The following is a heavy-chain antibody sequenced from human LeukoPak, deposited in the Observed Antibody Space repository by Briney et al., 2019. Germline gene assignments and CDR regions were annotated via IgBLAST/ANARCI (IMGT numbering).Heavy chain of an antibody. V-gene: IGHV3-48*03. CDR3: ARDPLGYDILTGYTPRYFDY. J-gene: IGHJ4*02. D-gene: IGHD3-9*01. CDR2: ISSSGSTI. CDR1: GFTFSSYE. Sequence: LPGGSLRLSCAASGFTFSSYEMNWVRQAPGKGLEWVSYISSSGSTIYYADSVKVRFTISRDNAKNSLYLQMNSLRAEDTAVYYCARDPLGYDILTGYTPRYFDYWGQGTLVTVSS.